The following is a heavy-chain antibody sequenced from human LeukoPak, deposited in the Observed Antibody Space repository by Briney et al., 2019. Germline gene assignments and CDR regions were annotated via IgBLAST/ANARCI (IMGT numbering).Heavy chain of an antibody. J-gene: IGHJ4*02. Sequence: SGPTLLNPTPTLTPTCTFSGFSLPTSGVSVGWIRQPPEKALEWLSLIYWDDDKRYSPSLKSRLTITKDTSKNQVVLTMTNMDTVDTATYDCVHRRSNSVGFWGQGTLVTVSS. CDR1: GFSLPTSGVS. CDR3: VHRRSNSVGF. V-gene: IGHV2-5*02. D-gene: IGHD4-11*01. CDR2: IYWDDDK.